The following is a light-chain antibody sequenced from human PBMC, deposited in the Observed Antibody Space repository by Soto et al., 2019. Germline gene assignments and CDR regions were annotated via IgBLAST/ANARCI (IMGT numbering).Light chain of an antibody. V-gene: IGKV3-20*01. Sequence: EIVLTQSPGTLSLSPGERATLSCRASQSVSSNYLAWYQQRPGQAPRLLIYGASIRATGIPDRFIGSGSGTDSTLTISRLEPEDFAVYYCQQYGSSPMYTFAQGTKLEIK. CDR3: QQYGSSPMYT. CDR1: QSVSSNY. J-gene: IGKJ2*01. CDR2: GAS.